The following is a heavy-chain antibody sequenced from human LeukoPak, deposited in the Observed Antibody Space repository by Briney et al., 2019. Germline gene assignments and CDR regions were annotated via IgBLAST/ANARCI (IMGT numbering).Heavy chain of an antibody. D-gene: IGHD3-3*01. CDR3: ARDFWSGSNAFDI. Sequence: SETLSLTCAVYGGSFSGYYWSWIRQPPRKGLEWIGYIYHSESIYYNASLKSRMTISVDTSKNQFSLRLTSVTAADTAVYYCARDFWSGSNAFDIWGQGTMVTVSS. CDR2: IYHSESI. CDR1: GGSFSGYY. J-gene: IGHJ3*02. V-gene: IGHV4-34*01.